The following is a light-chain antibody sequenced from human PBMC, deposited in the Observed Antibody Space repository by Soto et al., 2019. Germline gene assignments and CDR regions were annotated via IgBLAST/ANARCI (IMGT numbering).Light chain of an antibody. Sequence: QSVLTQPASVSGAPGQPITISCTGTTIDVGSYSLVSWYQHLPGKAPQLMIYEASKRPSGVSNRFSGSKSGNTDSLTISGLQAEDEADYYCYSYGGSYYVFGTGTKVTVL. V-gene: IGLV2-23*01. J-gene: IGLJ1*01. CDR3: YSYGGSYYV. CDR1: TIDVGSYSL. CDR2: EAS.